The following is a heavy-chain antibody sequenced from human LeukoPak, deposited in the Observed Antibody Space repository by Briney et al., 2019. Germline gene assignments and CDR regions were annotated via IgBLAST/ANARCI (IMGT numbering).Heavy chain of an antibody. D-gene: IGHD3-10*01. CDR3: ARNKGRYGSGRVHFDP. Sequence: SETLSLTCAVYGGSLSGYYWSWIRQPPGKGLEWIGEINHSGSTNYNPSLKSRVTISVDTSKNQFSLKLSSVTAADTAVYYCARNKGRYGSGRVHFDPWGQGTLVTVSS. J-gene: IGHJ5*02. V-gene: IGHV4-34*01. CDR2: INHSGST. CDR1: GGSLSGYY.